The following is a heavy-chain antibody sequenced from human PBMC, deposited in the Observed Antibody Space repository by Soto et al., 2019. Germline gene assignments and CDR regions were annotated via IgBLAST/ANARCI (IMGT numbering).Heavy chain of an antibody. Sequence: SLRLSCAASGFTFDDYAMHWVRQAPGKGLEWVSGISWNSGSIGYADSVKGRFTISRDNAKNSMYLQMNSLRAEDTALYYCAKDEYEDGYSFVMASDAFDIWGQGTMVTVSS. D-gene: IGHD2-15*01. CDR1: GFTFDDYA. CDR2: ISWNSGSI. CDR3: AKDEYEDGYSFVMASDAFDI. J-gene: IGHJ3*02. V-gene: IGHV3-9*01.